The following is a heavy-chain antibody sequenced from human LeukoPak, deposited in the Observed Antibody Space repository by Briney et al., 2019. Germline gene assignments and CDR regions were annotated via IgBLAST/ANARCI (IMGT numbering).Heavy chain of an antibody. D-gene: IGHD5-24*01. V-gene: IGHV3-21*03. Sequence: GGSLRLSCAASGFTFSRCSMNWVRQAPGKGLEWVSSISSRSTYIYYADSVKGRFTISRDNAKNSLYLQMISLRAEDTAVYYCARERWVEAGDDAFDLWGQGTMVTVSS. J-gene: IGHJ3*01. CDR1: GFTFSRCS. CDR2: ISSRSTYI. CDR3: ARERWVEAGDDAFDL.